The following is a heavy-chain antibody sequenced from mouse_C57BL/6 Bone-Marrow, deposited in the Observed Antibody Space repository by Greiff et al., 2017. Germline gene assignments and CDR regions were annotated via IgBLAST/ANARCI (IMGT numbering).Heavy chain of an antibody. D-gene: IGHD4-1*01. V-gene: IGHV1-55*01. J-gene: IGHJ2*01. CDR1: GYTFTSYW. CDR2: IYPGSGST. CDR3: ARDELGHEYYFDY. Sequence: QVHVKQPGAELVKPGASVKMSCKASGYTFTSYWLTWVKQRPGQGLEWLGDIYPGSGSTNYNETFTSKATLTVDTSSSTAYMQLSSLPSEDSAVYYWARDELGHEYYFDYWGQGTTLTVSS.